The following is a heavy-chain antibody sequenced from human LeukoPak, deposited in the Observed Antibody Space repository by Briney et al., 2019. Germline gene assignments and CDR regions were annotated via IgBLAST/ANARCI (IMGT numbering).Heavy chain of an antibody. CDR3: AKANCSGSYYNPWEYYYYGMDV. D-gene: IGHD3-10*02. J-gene: IGHJ6*02. V-gene: IGHV3-23*01. CDR1: GFTFSSYA. CDR2: ISGSGGST. Sequence: GASLRLSCAASGFTFSSYAMSWVRQAPGKGLEWVSAISGSGGSTYYADSVKGRFTISRDNSKNTLYLQMNSLRAEETGVYYCAKANCSGSYYNPWEYYYYGMDVWGQGTTVTVSS.